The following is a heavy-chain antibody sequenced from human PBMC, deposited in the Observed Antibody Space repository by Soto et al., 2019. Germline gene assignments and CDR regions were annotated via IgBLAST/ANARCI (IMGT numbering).Heavy chain of an antibody. Sequence: WASVKVSCKASGYTFSNYGISWVRQGPGQGLEWMGWISGYNGNTHYEEKVQDRIKMTTDTSTSTTYLELRSLRSDDTAVYFCARDPGFGFGYSYAFAMDVWGQRTTVTVSS. CDR3: ARDPGFGFGYSYAFAMDV. CDR1: GYTFSNYG. V-gene: IGHV1-18*01. D-gene: IGHD5-18*01. J-gene: IGHJ6*02. CDR2: ISGYNGNT.